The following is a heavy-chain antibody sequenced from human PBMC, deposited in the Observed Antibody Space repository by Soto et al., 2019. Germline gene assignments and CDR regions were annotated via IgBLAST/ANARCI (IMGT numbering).Heavy chain of an antibody. CDR3: TRAPFVVATAPTQFDY. CDR2: IRSKAYHGTT. Sequence: GGSLRLSCSTSGFTFSGYAMSWVRLAPGKGLELVGFIRSKAYHGTTEYAASVRGRFTISRDDSRSTAYLQMNSLKSEDTAVYFCTRAPFVVATAPTQFDYWGQGTPVTVSS. J-gene: IGHJ4*02. CDR1: GFTFSGYA. V-gene: IGHV3-49*04. D-gene: IGHD2-21*02.